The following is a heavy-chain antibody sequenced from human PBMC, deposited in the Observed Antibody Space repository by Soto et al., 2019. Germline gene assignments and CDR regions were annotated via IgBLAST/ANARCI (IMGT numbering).Heavy chain of an antibody. J-gene: IGHJ4*02. CDR2: IKEDGSEK. D-gene: IGHD3-16*01. CDR3: ARDGKDWGGQLPAPFDY. CDR1: GFAFGTYW. V-gene: IGHV3-7*01. Sequence: EVQLVESGGGLVQPGGSLRLSCAASGFAFGTYWMSWVRQAPGKGPEWVANIKEDGSEKYYVDSVKGRFTISRDNAKNSLYLQMNSLRAEDTAVYYCARDGKDWGGQLPAPFDYWGQGTLVSVSS.